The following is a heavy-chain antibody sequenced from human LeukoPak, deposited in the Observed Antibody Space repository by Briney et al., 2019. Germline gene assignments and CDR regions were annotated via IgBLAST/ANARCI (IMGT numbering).Heavy chain of an antibody. Sequence: SETLSLTCAVYGGSFSGYYWSWIRQPPGKGLEWIGEINHSGSTNYNPSLKSRVTTSVDTSKNQFSLKPSSVTAADTAVYYCAGGIHRLLYVRNYYGMDVWGQGTTVTVSS. CDR2: INHSGST. CDR3: AGGIHRLLYVRNYYGMDV. V-gene: IGHV4-34*01. D-gene: IGHD2/OR15-2a*01. CDR1: GGSFSGYY. J-gene: IGHJ6*02.